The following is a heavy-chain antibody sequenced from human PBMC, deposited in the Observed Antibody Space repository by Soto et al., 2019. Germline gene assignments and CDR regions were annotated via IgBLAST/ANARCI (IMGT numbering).Heavy chain of an antibody. CDR3: AREYPVHSGYFDY. D-gene: IGHD1-26*01. Sequence: QVQLQESGPGLVKPSETLSLTCTVSGASISSYYWSWIRQPPGKGLEWIGYMYYSGSGNYNPSLRSRVTISVDTSKNQFSLNLKSVTAADTAVYYCAREYPVHSGYFDYWGQGILVTVSS. CDR2: MYYSGSG. CDR1: GASISSYY. V-gene: IGHV4-59*01. J-gene: IGHJ4*02.